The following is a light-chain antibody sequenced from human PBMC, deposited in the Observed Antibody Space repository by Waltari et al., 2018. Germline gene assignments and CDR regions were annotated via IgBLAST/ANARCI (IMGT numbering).Light chain of an antibody. CDR1: QGISNW. CDR3: QQHNSYPRT. CDR2: AAS. V-gene: IGKV1-12*01. J-gene: IGKJ1*01. Sequence: DIQMTQSPSSLSASVGDRVTITCQASQGISNWLAWYQQKPGKAPKLLIYAASSLQSGVPSRFSGSGSGTEFTLTSSSLQPEDFATYYWQQHNSYPRTFGQGTKVEIK.